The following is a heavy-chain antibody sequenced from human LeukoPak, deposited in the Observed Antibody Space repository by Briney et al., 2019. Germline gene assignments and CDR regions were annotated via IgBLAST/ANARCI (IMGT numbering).Heavy chain of an antibody. D-gene: IGHD2-15*01. CDR2: IYYTGNT. CDR3: ARHECGGSCYPEDY. V-gene: IGHV4-59*08. J-gene: IGHJ4*02. Sequence: SETLSLTCTVSGGSISNYYWSWIRQSPGKGLEWIGYIYYTGNTNYNPSLESRVIISVGTSKNQFSLKLSSVTAADTAVYYCARHECGGSCYPEDYWGQGTLVTVSS. CDR1: GGSISNYY.